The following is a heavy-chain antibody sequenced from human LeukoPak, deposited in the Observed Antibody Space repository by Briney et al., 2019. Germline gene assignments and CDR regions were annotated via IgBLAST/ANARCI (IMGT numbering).Heavy chain of an antibody. CDR3: ARKYYMDV. J-gene: IGHJ6*03. Sequence: SETLSLTRTVSGGSISSYYWSWIRQPPGKGLEWIGYIYYSGSTNYNPSLKSRVTISVDTSKNQFSLKLSSVTAADTAVYYCARKYYMDVWGKGTTVTVSS. V-gene: IGHV4-59*01. CDR1: GGSISSYY. CDR2: IYYSGST.